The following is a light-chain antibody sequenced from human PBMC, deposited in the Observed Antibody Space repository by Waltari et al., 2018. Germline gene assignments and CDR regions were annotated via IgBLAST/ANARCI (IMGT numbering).Light chain of an antibody. CDR3: QQAKNFPAVS. CDR1: PDIGSW. V-gene: IGKV1-12*01. Sequence: DIQMTQSPSSVSASVGDRVTINCRSSPDIGSWLAWYQHKPGKAPKLLIYVATNLQSGVPSRFSGSGSGTDFTLTISGLQADDSAIYYCQQAKNFPAVSFGGGTKVEIK. CDR2: VAT. J-gene: IGKJ4*01.